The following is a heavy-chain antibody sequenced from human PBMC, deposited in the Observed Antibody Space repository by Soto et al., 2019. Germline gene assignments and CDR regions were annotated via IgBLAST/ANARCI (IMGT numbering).Heavy chain of an antibody. V-gene: IGHV3-23*01. D-gene: IGHD3-10*01. CDR2: ISGSGGST. CDR3: AKRLLWYGELSHGSGV. Sequence: WGFMRLRRAASWVNFISFASGRVSKDPGKGLEGGSAISGSGGSTYYAGSGKGRFTISRDNSKNTLYLQMNSLRAEDTAVYFCAKRLLWYGELSHGSGVWGKGTTVTVSS. CDR1: WVNFISFA. J-gene: IGHJ6*04.